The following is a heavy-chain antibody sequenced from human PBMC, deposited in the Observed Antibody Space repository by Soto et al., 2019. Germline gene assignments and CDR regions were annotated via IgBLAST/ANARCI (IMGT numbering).Heavy chain of an antibody. CDR1: GYTFTSYG. V-gene: IGHV1-18*01. Sequence: QVQLVQSGAEVKKPGASVKVSCKASGYTFTSYGISWVRQAPGQGLEWMGWISADNGNTNYAQKLQGRVTMTTDTSTSTAYMELRSLRSDDTAVYYCARQRPYYDSSGYYYDGDYWGQGTLVTVSS. CDR2: ISADNGNT. D-gene: IGHD3-22*01. J-gene: IGHJ4*02. CDR3: ARQRPYYDSSGYYYDGDY.